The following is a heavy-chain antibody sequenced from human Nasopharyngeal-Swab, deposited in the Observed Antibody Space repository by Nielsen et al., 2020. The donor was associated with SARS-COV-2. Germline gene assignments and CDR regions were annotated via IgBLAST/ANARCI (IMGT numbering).Heavy chain of an antibody. CDR2: ISHDGSNE. J-gene: IGHJ3*02. V-gene: IGHV3-30*18. D-gene: IGHD6-19*01. Sequence: WISEPPGKGLEWVVVISHDGSNEHYADSVKGRFTISRDNSKNTLYLQMNILRAEDTAVYYCAKDSSAWYGRDDAFDIWGQGTMVTVSS. CDR3: AKDSSAWYGRDDAFDI.